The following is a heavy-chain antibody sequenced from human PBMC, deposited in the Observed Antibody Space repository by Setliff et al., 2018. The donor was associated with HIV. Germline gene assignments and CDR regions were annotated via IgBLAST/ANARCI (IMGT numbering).Heavy chain of an antibody. Sequence: ASVKVSCKASGYTFTSYAMHWVRQAPGQRLEWMGWINAGNGNTRYSQTFQGRVTITRDTSASTAYMELSSLRSEDTAVYYCARGGGYDVVVYFDYWGQGTLVTVSS. J-gene: IGHJ4*02. D-gene: IGHD5-12*01. V-gene: IGHV1-3*01. CDR1: GYTFTSYA. CDR3: ARGGGYDVVVYFDY. CDR2: INAGNGNT.